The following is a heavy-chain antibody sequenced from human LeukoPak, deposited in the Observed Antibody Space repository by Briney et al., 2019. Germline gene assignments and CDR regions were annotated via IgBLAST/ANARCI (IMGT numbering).Heavy chain of an antibody. Sequence: GGSLRLSCAASGLTFSSAWMSWVRQAPGKGLEWVGRIKSKTDGGTTDYAAPVKGRFTISRDDSKNTLYLQMNGLKTEDTAVYYCTTDPGDWGVYWGQGSLVTVSS. J-gene: IGHJ4*02. CDR2: IKSKTDGGTT. CDR3: TTDPGDWGVY. CDR1: GLTFSSAW. V-gene: IGHV3-15*05. D-gene: IGHD3/OR15-3a*01.